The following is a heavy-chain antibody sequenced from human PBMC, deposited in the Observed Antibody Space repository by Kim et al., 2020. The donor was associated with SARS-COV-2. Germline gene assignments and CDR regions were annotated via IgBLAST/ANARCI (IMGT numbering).Heavy chain of an antibody. CDR1: GFTFSDYY. Sequence: GGSLRLSCAASGFTFSDYYMSWIRQAPGKGLEWVSYISSSGSTIYYADSVKGRFTISRDNAKNSLYLQMKSLRPEATAVYYCARSRGSWYVYYYCMDVWGQGTTGTVSS. J-gene: IGHJ6*02. V-gene: IGHV3-11*01. D-gene: IGHD2-15*01. CDR3: ARSRGSWYVYYYCMDV. CDR2: ISSSGSTI.